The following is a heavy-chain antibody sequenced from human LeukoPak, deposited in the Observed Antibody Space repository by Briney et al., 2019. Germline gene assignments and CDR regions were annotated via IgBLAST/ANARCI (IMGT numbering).Heavy chain of an antibody. V-gene: IGHV3-30*18. D-gene: IGHD2-2*02. CDR3: AKNRIPTAITPDS. CDR1: GFAFSNYG. Sequence: PGRSLRLSCAASGFAFSNYGIHWIRQAPGTGLEWVAVIAFDGRNKYYRDSVKGRFTISRDNSKNTVYLQMDSLRGEDTAVYYCAKNRIPTAITPDSWGQGTLVTVSS. CDR2: IAFDGRNK. J-gene: IGHJ5*01.